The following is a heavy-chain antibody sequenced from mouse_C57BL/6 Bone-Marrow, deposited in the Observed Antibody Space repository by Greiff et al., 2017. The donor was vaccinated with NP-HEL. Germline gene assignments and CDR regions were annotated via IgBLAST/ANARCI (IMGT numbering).Heavy chain of an antibody. CDR2: ISYDGSN. Sequence: VQLKESGPGLVKPSPSLSLSCSATGYSITSGYYWYWIRQFPGNQLEWMGIISYDGSNNYNPSLKNRISFTLDTSTNQFFLKLNSVTTEDTATYDCARGGYYAWFAYWGQGTLVTVSA. CDR1: GYSITSGYY. J-gene: IGHJ3*01. V-gene: IGHV3-6*01. D-gene: IGHD2-3*01. CDR3: ARGGYYAWFAY.